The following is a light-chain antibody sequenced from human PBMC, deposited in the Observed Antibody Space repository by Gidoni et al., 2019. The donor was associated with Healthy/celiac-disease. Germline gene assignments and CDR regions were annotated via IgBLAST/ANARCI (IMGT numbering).Light chain of an antibody. J-gene: IGKJ1*01. V-gene: IGKV4-1*01. CDR1: QSVVYSSNNKNY. CDR2: WAS. Sequence: IVMTQSPDYLAVSLGERATINCKSSQSVVYSSNNKNYLAWYQQKPGQPPKLLIYWASTRESGVPDRFSGSGSGTDFTLTISSLQAEDVAVYYCQQYYSTPSFGQGTKVEIK. CDR3: QQYYSTPS.